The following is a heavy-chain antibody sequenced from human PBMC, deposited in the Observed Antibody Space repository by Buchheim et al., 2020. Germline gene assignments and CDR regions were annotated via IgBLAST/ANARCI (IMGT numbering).Heavy chain of an antibody. CDR2: IWYDGSNK. CDR3: AREGMGGSSDAFDI. CDR1: GFTFSSYG. V-gene: IGHV3-33*01. J-gene: IGHJ3*02. D-gene: IGHD1-26*01. Sequence: QVQLVESGGGVVQPGRSLRLSCAASGFTFSSYGMHWVRQAPGKGLEWVAVIWYDGSNKYYADSVKGRFTISRDNSKNTLYLQMNSLRAEDTAVYYCAREGMGGSSDAFDIWGQGT.